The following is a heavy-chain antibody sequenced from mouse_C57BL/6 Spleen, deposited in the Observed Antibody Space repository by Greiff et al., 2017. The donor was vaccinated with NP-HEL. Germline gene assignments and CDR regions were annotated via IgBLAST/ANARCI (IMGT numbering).Heavy chain of an antibody. Sequence: EVKLMESGEGLVKPGGSLKLSCAASGFTFSSYAMSWVRQTPEKRLEWVAYISSGGDYIYYADTVKGRFTISRDNARNTLYLQMSSLKSEDTAMYYCTRDNYGSKNAMDYWGQGTSVTVSS. CDR1: GFTFSSYA. D-gene: IGHD1-1*01. V-gene: IGHV5-9-1*02. CDR3: TRDNYGSKNAMDY. CDR2: ISSGGDYI. J-gene: IGHJ4*01.